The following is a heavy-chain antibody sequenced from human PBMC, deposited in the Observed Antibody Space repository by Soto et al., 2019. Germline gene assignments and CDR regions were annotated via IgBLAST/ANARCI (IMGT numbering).Heavy chain of an antibody. CDR2: IKSKTNGGTT. V-gene: IGHV3-15*07. CDR1: GFTFTNAW. Sequence: EVQLVESGGGLVEPGGSLRLSCAASGFTFTNAWLNWVRQAPGKGLEWVGRIKSKTNGGTTDYAAPVKGRFTISRDDSENTVYLQLNTLKTEDTAVYYCAADLPDWRAYAFDYWGQGTLVSVSS. D-gene: IGHD2-21*01. J-gene: IGHJ4*02. CDR3: AADLPDWRAYAFDY.